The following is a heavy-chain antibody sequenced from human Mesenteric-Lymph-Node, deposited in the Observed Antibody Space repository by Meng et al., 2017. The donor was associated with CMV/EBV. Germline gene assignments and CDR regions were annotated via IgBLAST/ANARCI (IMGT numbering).Heavy chain of an antibody. J-gene: IGHJ6*02. Sequence: GESLKISCAASGFTFSSYNINWVRQAPGKGLEWVSLISGSSNYIYYADSVKGRFTISRDNAKNSLYLQMNSLRAEDTAVYYCARGGGGPAAPYYYYGMDVWGQGTMVTVSS. CDR1: GFTFSSYN. D-gene: IGHD2-2*01. CDR2: ISGSSNYI. CDR3: ARGGGGPAAPYYYYGMDV. V-gene: IGHV3-21*01.